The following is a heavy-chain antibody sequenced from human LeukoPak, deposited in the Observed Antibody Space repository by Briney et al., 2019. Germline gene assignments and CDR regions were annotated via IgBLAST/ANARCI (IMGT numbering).Heavy chain of an antibody. D-gene: IGHD7-27*01. Sequence: SESLSLTCAVYGGSFSGYYWSWIRQPPGKGLEWIGEINHSGSTNYNPSLKSRVTISVDTSKNQFSLKLSSVTAADTAVYYCASRKLGNDYWGQGTLVTVSS. CDR1: GGSFSGYY. J-gene: IGHJ4*01. CDR3: ASRKLGNDY. V-gene: IGHV4-34*01. CDR2: INHSGST.